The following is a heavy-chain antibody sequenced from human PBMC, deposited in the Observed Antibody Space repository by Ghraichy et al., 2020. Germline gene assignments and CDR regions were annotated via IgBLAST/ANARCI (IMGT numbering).Heavy chain of an antibody. CDR3: ARGLNSGHYYYYYYMDV. D-gene: IGHD1-26*01. V-gene: IGHV4-59*01. Sequence: ETLSLTCTVSGGSISSYYWNWIRQPPGRGLEWLGYIYYNGNTNYNPSLKSRVTISKDTSNNQFSLRLSSVTAADTAVYYCARGLNSGHYYYYYYMDVWGKGTTVTVCS. CDR1: GGSISSYY. J-gene: IGHJ6*03. CDR2: IYYNGNT.